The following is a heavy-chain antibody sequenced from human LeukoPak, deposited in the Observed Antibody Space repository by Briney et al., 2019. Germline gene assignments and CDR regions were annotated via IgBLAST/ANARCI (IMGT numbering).Heavy chain of an antibody. CDR3: YGESYLFDY. CDR2: IKQDGSEK. CDR1: GFTFSSYW. J-gene: IGHJ4*02. Sequence: GGSLRLSCAASGFTFSSYWMSWVRPAPGKGLEWVANIKQDGSEKYYVDSVKGRFTISRDNAKNSLHLQMNSLRAEDTAVYYCYGESYLFDYWGQGTLVTVSS. V-gene: IGHV3-7*01. D-gene: IGHD3-10*01.